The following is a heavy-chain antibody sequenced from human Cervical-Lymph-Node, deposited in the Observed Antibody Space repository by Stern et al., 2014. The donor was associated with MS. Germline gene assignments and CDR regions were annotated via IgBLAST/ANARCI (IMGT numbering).Heavy chain of an antibody. V-gene: IGHV5-51*01. CDR2: IYPGASEA. J-gene: IGHJ4*02. CDR3: ARGSGRDFFDY. D-gene: IGHD3-3*01. Sequence: EVQLVESGAEVKKPGEFLKISCKGSGYSFSNYWIGLVRQMPGKGLEWRGIIYPGASEARYSPSFQGQVTISADKSISTAYLQWSSLKASDTAMYYCARGSGRDFFDYWGQGTLVTVSS. CDR1: GYSFSNYW.